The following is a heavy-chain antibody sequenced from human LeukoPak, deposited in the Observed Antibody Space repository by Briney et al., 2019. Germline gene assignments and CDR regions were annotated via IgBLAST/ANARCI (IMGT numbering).Heavy chain of an antibody. D-gene: IGHD1-20*01. CDR2: IKQDGSEK. J-gene: IGHJ4*02. CDR1: GFTFSSYW. V-gene: IGHV3-7*04. CDR3: ARATYNWNDWLTDY. Sequence: GGSLRLSCAASGFTFSSYWMSWVRQAPGKGLEWVANIKQDGSEKYYVDSVKGRFTISRDNAKNSLYLQMNSLRAEDTAVYYCARATYNWNDWLTDYWGQGTLVTVSS.